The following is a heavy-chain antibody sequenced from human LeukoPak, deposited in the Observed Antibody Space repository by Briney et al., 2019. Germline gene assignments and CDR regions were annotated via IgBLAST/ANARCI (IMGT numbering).Heavy chain of an antibody. J-gene: IGHJ4*02. CDR2: INPNSGGT. CDR1: GYTFTGYY. CDR3: ARVGAMPYYYDSSGYSELFDY. V-gene: IGHV1-2*02. Sequence: ASVKVSCKASGYTFTGYYMHWVRQAPGQGLEWMGWINPNSGGTNYAQKLQGRVTMTTDTSTSTAYMELRSLRSDDTAVYYCARVGAMPYYYDSSGYSELFDYWGQGTLVTASS. D-gene: IGHD3-22*01.